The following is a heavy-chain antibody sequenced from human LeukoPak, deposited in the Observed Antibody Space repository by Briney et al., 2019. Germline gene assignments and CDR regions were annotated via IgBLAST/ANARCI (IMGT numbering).Heavy chain of an antibody. Sequence: ASVTVSCQASVCTFTDYFLNWVRQAPGQGLEWMGGINPKSGGTVYAQKFQGRVTMTRDTSSSTAYMELSRLRFDDTVVYYCARGPRITIFGVVMANDDFDIWGQGTMVTVSS. J-gene: IGHJ3*02. CDR1: VCTFTDYF. D-gene: IGHD3-3*01. CDR3: ARGPRITIFGVVMANDDFDI. V-gene: IGHV1-2*05. CDR2: INPKSGGT.